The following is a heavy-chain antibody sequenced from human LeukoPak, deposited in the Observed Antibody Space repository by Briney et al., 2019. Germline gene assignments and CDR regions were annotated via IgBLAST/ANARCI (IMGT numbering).Heavy chain of an antibody. J-gene: IGHJ4*02. Sequence: SETLSLTRTVSGVSITSFFWTWIRQSPGKGLEWIGYIYYTGSTNYNPSLKSRITMSIDTSKNQFSLNLSSVTTTDTAVYYCARDRSSGWYLDYWGQGTLVTVSS. D-gene: IGHD6-19*01. V-gene: IGHV4-59*01. CDR3: ARDRSSGWYLDY. CDR1: GVSITSFF. CDR2: IYYTGST.